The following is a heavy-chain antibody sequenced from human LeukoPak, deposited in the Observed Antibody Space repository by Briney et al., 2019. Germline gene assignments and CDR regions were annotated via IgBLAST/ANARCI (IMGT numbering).Heavy chain of an antibody. D-gene: IGHD6-13*01. CDR3: AKGYIIAGRQWYLDL. Sequence: PGRSLRLSCAASGFTFSSYAVHWVRQAPGKGLEWVANINHDGRETYYADSVKGRFIISRDNAKDSLYLQMNSLRAEDAAVYYCAKGYIIAGRQWYLDLWGRGTLVGVSS. CDR1: GFTFSSYA. J-gene: IGHJ2*01. V-gene: IGHV3-7*01. CDR2: INHDGRET.